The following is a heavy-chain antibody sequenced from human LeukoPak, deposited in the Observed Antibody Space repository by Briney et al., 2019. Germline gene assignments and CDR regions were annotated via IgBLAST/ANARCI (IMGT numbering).Heavy chain of an antibody. CDR3: ARDRGWLAHDC. V-gene: IGHV3-7*01. Sequence: GGSLRLSCVVSGFNLGTSWMSWVRQAPGKGLEWVANIKEDGSQTYYVDSVKGRFTISRDNAKNSLYMQLNSLRVEDTAVYYCARDRGWLAHDCWGQGTLVTVSP. D-gene: IGHD5-12*01. CDR2: IKEDGSQT. CDR1: GFNLGTSW. J-gene: IGHJ4*02.